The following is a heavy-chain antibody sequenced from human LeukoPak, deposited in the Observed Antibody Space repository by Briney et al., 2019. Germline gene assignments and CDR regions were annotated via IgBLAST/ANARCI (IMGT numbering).Heavy chain of an antibody. Sequence: GGSLRLSCAASGFTFSSYAMSWVRQAPGKGLEWVSVICSSNGGSTYYADSVKGWFTISRDNSKNTLYLQMNSLRAEDTAVYYCAKARTGSCYSGLDYWGQGTLVTVSS. CDR3: AKARTGSCYSGLDY. CDR1: GFTFSSYA. CDR2: ICSSNGGST. V-gene: IGHV3-23*01. J-gene: IGHJ4*02. D-gene: IGHD2-15*01.